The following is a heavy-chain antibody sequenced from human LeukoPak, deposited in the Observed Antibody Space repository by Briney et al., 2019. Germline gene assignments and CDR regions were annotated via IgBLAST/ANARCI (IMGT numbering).Heavy chain of an antibody. CDR1: VNTFTDYY. J-gene: IGHJ4*02. CDR3: ATDKAASEAFDY. D-gene: IGHD6-13*01. V-gene: IGHV1-69-2*01. CDR2: VDPEDGET. Sequence: GASVKVSCKASVNTFTDYYIHWAQQAPGKGLEWMGRVDPEDGETRYAEKFQGRVTMTADTSTDTAYMELSSLRSEDTAVYYCATDKAASEAFDYWGQGTLVTVSS.